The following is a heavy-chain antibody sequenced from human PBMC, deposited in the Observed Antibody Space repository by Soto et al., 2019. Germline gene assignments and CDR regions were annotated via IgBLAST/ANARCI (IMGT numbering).Heavy chain of an antibody. CDR1: GGSISSGDYY. Sequence: SETLSLTCTVSGGSISSGDYYWSWIRQPPGKGLEWIGYIYYSGSTYYNPSLKSRVTISVDTSKNQFSLKLSSVTAADTAVYYCARGVVITDFDYWGQGTLVTVSS. V-gene: IGHV4-30-4*01. CDR3: ARGVVITDFDY. CDR2: IYYSGST. D-gene: IGHD3-22*01. J-gene: IGHJ4*02.